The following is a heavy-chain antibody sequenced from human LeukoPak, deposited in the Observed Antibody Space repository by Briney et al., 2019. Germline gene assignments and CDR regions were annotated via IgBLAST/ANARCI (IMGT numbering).Heavy chain of an antibody. J-gene: IGHJ4*02. CDR2: IYYSGST. CDR3: ARETSSGSGYYFDY. Sequence: SETLSLTCTVSGGSIISYYWGWIRQPPEKGLEWIGYIYYSGSTTYNPSLKSRVTISVDTSKNQFSLKLSSVTAADTAVYYCARETSSGSGYYFDYWGQGTLVTVSS. D-gene: IGHD3-22*01. CDR1: GGSIISYY. V-gene: IGHV4-59*01.